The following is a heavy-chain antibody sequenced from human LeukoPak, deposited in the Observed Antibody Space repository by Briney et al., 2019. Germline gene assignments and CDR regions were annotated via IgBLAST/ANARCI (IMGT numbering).Heavy chain of an antibody. CDR3: AIGYDSGSWDY. V-gene: IGHV3-23*01. D-gene: IGHD3-10*01. CDR1: GFSFSTYA. Sequence: GGSLRLSCAASGFSFSTYAMTWVRQAPGKGLEWVSVISGGGGNTFYADSVKGRFTISRDNSKNTLYLQMNSLRVDDTAVYFCAIGYDSGSWDYWGQRTLVTVSS. CDR2: ISGGGGNT. J-gene: IGHJ4*02.